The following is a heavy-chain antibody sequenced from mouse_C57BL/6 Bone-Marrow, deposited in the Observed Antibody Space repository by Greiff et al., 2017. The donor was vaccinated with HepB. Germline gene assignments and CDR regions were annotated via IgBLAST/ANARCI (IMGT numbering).Heavy chain of an antibody. CDR3: TTVFTVVATDWYFDV. V-gene: IGHV14-4*01. J-gene: IGHJ1*03. CDR1: GFNIKDDY. CDR2: IDPENGDT. Sequence: EVQLQQSGAELVRPGASVMLSCTASGFNIKDDYMHWVKQRPEQGLEWIGWIDPENGDTEYASKFQGKATITADTSSNTAYLQLSSLTSEDTAVYYCTTVFTVVATDWYFDVWGTGTTVTVSS. D-gene: IGHD1-1*01.